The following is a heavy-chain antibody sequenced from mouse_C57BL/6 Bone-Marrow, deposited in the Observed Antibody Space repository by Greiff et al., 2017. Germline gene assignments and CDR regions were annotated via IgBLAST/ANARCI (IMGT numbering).Heavy chain of an antibody. CDR3: ALRPWVAD. D-gene: IGHD1-1*01. CDR1: GYTFPSYW. CDR2: IDPSDSYP. V-gene: IGHV1-59*01. Sequence: VQLQQPGAELVRPGPSVKLSCKASGYTFPSYWLHWVTQRPGQGLAWIGVIDPSDSYPNYTQQFKGKATLTVDTSSSPADMQLSSLTSEDSAVYYCALRPWVADWGQGTLVTVSA. J-gene: IGHJ3*01.